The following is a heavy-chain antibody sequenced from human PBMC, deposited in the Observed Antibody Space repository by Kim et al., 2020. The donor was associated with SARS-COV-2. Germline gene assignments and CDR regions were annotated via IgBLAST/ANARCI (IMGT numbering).Heavy chain of an antibody. D-gene: IGHD6-6*01. V-gene: IGHV4-59*09. J-gene: IGHJ5*02. CDR2: T. Sequence: TDDSPPLKSRITISLDTSKNQFSLKMSSVTAADTAVYYCARGGSSSSAGAWGQGTLVTVSS. CDR3: ARGGSSSSAGA.